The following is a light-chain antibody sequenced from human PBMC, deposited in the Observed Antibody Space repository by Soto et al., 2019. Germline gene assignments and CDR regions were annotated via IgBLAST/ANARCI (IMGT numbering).Light chain of an antibody. Sequence: QAVVTQEPSLTVSPGGTVTLTCGSSTGAVTSGHFPSRVQQKPGQAPRTLIYDTNNKQSWTPARFSAAVLGGKAALTLSGAQPEDEAEDYCLLTYGGASVVFGGGTKLTVL. CDR3: LLTYGGASVV. J-gene: IGLJ2*01. V-gene: IGLV7-46*01. CDR2: DTN. CDR1: TGAVTSGHF.